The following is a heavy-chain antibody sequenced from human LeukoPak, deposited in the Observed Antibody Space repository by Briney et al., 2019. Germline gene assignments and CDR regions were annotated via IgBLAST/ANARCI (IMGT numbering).Heavy chain of an antibody. CDR3: ARCAVWGRLGMDV. J-gene: IGHJ6*02. CDR1: GGSISGYY. CDR2: INHSGST. Sequence: PSETLSLTCAVYGGSISGYYWSWIRQPPGKGLEWIGEINHSGSTNYNPSLKSRVTISVDTSKNQFSLKLSSVTAADTAVYYCARCAVWGRLGMDVWGQGTTVTVSS. D-gene: IGHD3-16*01. V-gene: IGHV4-34*01.